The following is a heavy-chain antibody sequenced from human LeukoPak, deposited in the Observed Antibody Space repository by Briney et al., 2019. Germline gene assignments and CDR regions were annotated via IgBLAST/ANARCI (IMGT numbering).Heavy chain of an antibody. D-gene: IGHD3-22*01. Sequence: GGSLRLSCAASGFTFSTYAMTWVRQAPGKGLEWVSAIRGSGVSTYYADSVRGRFTISRDTLKNTLYLRMNSLRAEDTAVYYCAKGIDGTGYYPFDNWGQGTLVTVSS. CDR1: GFTFSTYA. CDR3: AKGIDGTGYYPFDN. V-gene: IGHV3-23*01. CDR2: IRGSGVST. J-gene: IGHJ4*02.